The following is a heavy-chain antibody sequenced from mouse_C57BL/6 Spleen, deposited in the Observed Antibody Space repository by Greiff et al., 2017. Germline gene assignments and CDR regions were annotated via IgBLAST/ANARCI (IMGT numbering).Heavy chain of an antibody. CDR3: ARPDGNYAFAY. CDR2: ISYSGST. Sequence: EVKLEESGPGMVKPSQSLSLTCTVTGYSITSGYDWHWIRHFPGNKLEWMGYISYSGSTNYNPSLKSRISITHDTSKNHFFLKLNSVTTEDTATYYCARPDGNYAFAYWGQGTLVTVSA. V-gene: IGHV3-1*01. CDR1: GYSITSGYD. D-gene: IGHD2-1*01. J-gene: IGHJ3*01.